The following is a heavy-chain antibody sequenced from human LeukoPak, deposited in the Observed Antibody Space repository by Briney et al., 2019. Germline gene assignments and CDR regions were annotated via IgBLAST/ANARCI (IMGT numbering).Heavy chain of an antibody. V-gene: IGHV3-64*04. CDR2: ISDSGGST. CDR3: ARDPGLDY. CDR1: GFPFSSYA. J-gene: IGHJ4*02. Sequence: PGGSLRLSCSASGFPFSSYAMHWVRQAPGKGLEYVSAISDSGGSTYYADSVKGRFTISRGNAKNSLYLQMNSLRDDDTAVYYCARDPGLDYWGQGTLVTVSS.